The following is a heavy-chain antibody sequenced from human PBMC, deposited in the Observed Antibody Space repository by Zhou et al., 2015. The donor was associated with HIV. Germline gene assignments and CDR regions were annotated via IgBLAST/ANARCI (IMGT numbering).Heavy chain of an antibody. CDR3: ARVPLGGGFDI. Sequence: QVQLVQSGAEVKKPGASVKVSCKASGYIFTSYYMHWVRQAPGQGLEWMGMINTSGGNTNYAQKFQGRVTMTRDTATSTIYMYLSSLRSEDTAVYYCARVPLGGGFDIWGHGTKVSVS. V-gene: IGHV1-46*01. J-gene: IGHJ3*02. CDR1: GYIFTSYY. CDR2: INTSGGNT. D-gene: IGHD2-15*01.